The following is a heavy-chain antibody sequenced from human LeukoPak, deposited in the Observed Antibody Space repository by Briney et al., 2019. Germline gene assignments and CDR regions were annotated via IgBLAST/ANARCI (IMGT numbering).Heavy chain of an antibody. CDR1: GYSFMSYD. D-gene: IGHD3-16*01. Sequence: ASVKVSCKASGYSFMSYDIHWVRQAPGQGLEWMGWMNPHSGNTDYVQKFQGRVSMTRNTSISTAYMELSSLRSEDTAVYYCAREELGAFDIWGQGIMITVSS. V-gene: IGHV1-8*01. CDR2: MNPHSGNT. J-gene: IGHJ3*02. CDR3: AREELGAFDI.